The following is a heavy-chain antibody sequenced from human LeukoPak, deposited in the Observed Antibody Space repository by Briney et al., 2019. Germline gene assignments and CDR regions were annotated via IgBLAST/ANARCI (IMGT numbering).Heavy chain of an antibody. J-gene: IGHJ6*03. CDR1: GGSISSGSHY. CDR3: ARDRDFWSGYPPFYYYYYMDV. CDR2: IYTSGST. V-gene: IGHV4-61*02. Sequence: PSQTLSLTCTVSGGSISSGSHYWSWIRQPAGKGLEWIGRIYTSGSTNYNPSLKSRVTISADTSKNQFSLKLSSVTAADTAVYYCARDRDFWSGYPPFYYYYYMDVWGKGTTVTVSS. D-gene: IGHD3-3*01.